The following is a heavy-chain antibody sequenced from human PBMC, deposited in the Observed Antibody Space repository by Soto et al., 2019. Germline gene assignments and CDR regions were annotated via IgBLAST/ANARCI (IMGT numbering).Heavy chain of an antibody. Sequence: PLETLRLTCTVSSDSISSSSYRCGWIRQHPGNGQEWIGSIYSSGSTYYNPSLNSRVTVSVDTSKNQFSLKVTSVTAADTAVYYCARLYGYCIRNSCHGHYATDVWGQGTTVTVSS. V-gene: IGHV4-39*01. J-gene: IGHJ6*02. CDR3: ARLYGYCIRNSCHGHYATDV. CDR1: SDSISSSSYR. CDR2: IYSSGST. D-gene: IGHD2-2*01.